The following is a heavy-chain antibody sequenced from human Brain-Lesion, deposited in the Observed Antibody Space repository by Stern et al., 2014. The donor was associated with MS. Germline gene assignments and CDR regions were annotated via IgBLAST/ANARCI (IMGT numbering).Heavy chain of an antibody. V-gene: IGHV4-4*02. Sequence: QLQESGPGLVKPSGTLSLTCAVSGGSISSSNWWSWVRQSPGKGLEWIGESDHSGSTIYNPSLKSRVTVSVDKSKNRFSLNLGSVPAADTAVYFCARFPASRPHVFDSWGQGTLVTVSS. CDR3: ARFPASRPHVFDS. D-gene: IGHD6-13*01. CDR2: SDHSGST. CDR1: GGSISSSNW. J-gene: IGHJ4*02.